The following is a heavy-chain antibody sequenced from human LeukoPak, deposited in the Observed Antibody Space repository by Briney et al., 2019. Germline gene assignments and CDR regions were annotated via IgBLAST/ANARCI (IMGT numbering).Heavy chain of an antibody. CDR3: ANDYGDYSGAFDI. CDR1: GGSISNYY. V-gene: IGHV4-59*08. CDR2: IYYTGTT. D-gene: IGHD4-17*01. Sequence: PSETLSLTCTGSGGSISNYYWSWIRQPPGKRLESIGYIYYTGTTNYHPSLKSRVTMSVDTSRNQLSLKLSSVTAADTAVYYCANDYGDYSGAFDIWGQGTMVTVSS. J-gene: IGHJ3*02.